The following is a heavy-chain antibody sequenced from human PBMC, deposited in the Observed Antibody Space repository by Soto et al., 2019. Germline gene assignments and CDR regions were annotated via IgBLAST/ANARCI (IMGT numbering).Heavy chain of an antibody. Sequence: QVQLVESGGGVVQPGRSLRLSCAASGFTFSSYAMHWVRQAPGKGLEWVAVISYDGSNKYYADSVKGRFTISRDNSKNTLYLQMNSLRAEDTAVYYCARDRDSSWYPDNWFDPWGQGTLVTVSS. CDR3: ARDRDSSWYPDNWFDP. D-gene: IGHD6-13*01. CDR1: GFTFSSYA. CDR2: ISYDGSNK. V-gene: IGHV3-30-3*01. J-gene: IGHJ5*02.